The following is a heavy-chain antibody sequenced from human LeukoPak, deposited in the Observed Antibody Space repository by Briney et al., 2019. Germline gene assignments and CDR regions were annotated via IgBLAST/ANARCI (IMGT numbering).Heavy chain of an antibody. V-gene: IGHV4-59*01. CDR2: IYYSGST. J-gene: IGHJ4*02. Sequence: SETLSLTCTVSGGSISSYYWSWIRQPPGKGLEWIGYIYYSGSTNYNPSLKSRVTISVDTSKNQFSLKLSSVTAADTAVYYCAGDVFPYYYDSSGYSDYWGQGTLVTVSS. CDR3: AGDVFPYYYDSSGYSDY. CDR1: GGSISSYY. D-gene: IGHD3-22*01.